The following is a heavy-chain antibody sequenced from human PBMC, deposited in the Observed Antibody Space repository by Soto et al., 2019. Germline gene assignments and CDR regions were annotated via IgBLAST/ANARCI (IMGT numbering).Heavy chain of an antibody. Sequence: QVQLQESGPGLVKPSETLSLTCTVSGGSMTTYYWGWIRQPPGKGLEWIGYINYSGNTKYNSSLKSHVTISVDPSKNQFYLKLSSVTAADTAVYYCASSYCRDGVRCNWFDPWGQGTLVTVSS. J-gene: IGHJ5*02. CDR2: INYSGNT. CDR3: ASSYCRDGVRCNWFDP. V-gene: IGHV4-59*01. CDR1: GGSMTTYY. D-gene: IGHD2-15*01.